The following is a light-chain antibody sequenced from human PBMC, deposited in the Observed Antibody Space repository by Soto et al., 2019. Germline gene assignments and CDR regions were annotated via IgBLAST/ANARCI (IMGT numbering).Light chain of an antibody. Sequence: QSVLTQPASVSGSPGQSITISCTGSSGDIGDYKYVSWYKQHPGKAPKLMIYDVSNRPSGVSNRFSASKSGNTASLTISGLQAEDEGDYYCSSYTSTNFVIFGGGTKLTVL. CDR1: SGDIGDYKY. CDR2: DVS. V-gene: IGLV2-14*01. J-gene: IGLJ2*01. CDR3: SSYTSTNFVI.